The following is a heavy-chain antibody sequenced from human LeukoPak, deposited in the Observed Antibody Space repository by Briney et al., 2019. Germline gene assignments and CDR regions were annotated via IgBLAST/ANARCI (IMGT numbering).Heavy chain of an antibody. V-gene: IGHV4-39*01. CDR3: AIRYSSDSSPYFDY. D-gene: IGHD6-19*01. J-gene: IGHJ4*02. CDR1: GGSIISSSYY. CDR2: IYHSGST. Sequence: SETLSLTCTVSGGSIISSSYYWGWIREPPGKGLEWIGSIYHSGSTYYSPSLKRRVTISVDTSKNQFALKLSSVTAADTAVYYCAIRYSSDSSPYFDYWGQGTLVTVSS.